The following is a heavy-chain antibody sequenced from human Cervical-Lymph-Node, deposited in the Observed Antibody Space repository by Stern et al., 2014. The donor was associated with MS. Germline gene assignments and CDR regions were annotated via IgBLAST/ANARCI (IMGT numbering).Heavy chain of an antibody. CDR2: IYPGDSDT. Sequence: EMQLVESGAEVKKPGESLKISCKGSGYRFTSYWIGWVRQMPGKGLEWMGIIYPGDSDTRYSPSFQGQVPISADKSINTAYLQWSSLKASDTATFYCARVVGSMGYFYGMDVWGQGTTVTVSS. CDR1: GYRFTSYW. D-gene: IGHD2-15*01. CDR3: ARVVGSMGYFYGMDV. V-gene: IGHV5-51*03. J-gene: IGHJ6*02.